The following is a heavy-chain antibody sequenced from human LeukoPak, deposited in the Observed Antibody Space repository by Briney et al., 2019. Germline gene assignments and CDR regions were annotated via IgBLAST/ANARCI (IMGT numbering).Heavy chain of an antibody. CDR3: AREASGSFDY. V-gene: IGHV4-39*02. CDR2: IYYSGST. J-gene: IGHJ4*02. Sequence: NASGTLSLTCTVSGGSISSSSYYWGWIRQPPGKGLEWIGSIYYSGSTYYNPSLKSRVTISVDTSKNQFSLKLSSVTAADTAVYYCAREASGSFDYWGQGTLVTVSS. D-gene: IGHD1-26*01. CDR1: GGSISSSSYY.